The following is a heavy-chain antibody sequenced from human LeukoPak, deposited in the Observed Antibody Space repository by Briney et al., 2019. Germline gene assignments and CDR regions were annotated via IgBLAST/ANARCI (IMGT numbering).Heavy chain of an antibody. CDR1: GFTFSSYD. D-gene: IGHD3-3*01. CDR3: AKDGLFGATITYYFDY. CDR2: ISGSGGST. V-gene: IGHV3-23*01. J-gene: IGHJ4*02. Sequence: GGSLRLSCAPSGFTFSSYDMTWVRQAPGKGLEWVSTISGSGGSTYYADSVKGRFTISRDNSKNTLYLQMNSLRAEDTAVYYCAKDGLFGATITYYFDYWGQGTLVTVSS.